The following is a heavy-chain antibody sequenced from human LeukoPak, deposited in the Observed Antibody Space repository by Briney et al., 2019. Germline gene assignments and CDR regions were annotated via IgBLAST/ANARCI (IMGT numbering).Heavy chain of an antibody. Sequence: GGSLRLSCAASGFTFTNYFMLWARQSPGKGRVWVSRINSDGTSTMYADSVKGRFTISRDNAKNTLYLQMNSLRDEDTAVYYCARRVDATRWFDPWGQGSLVTVSS. CDR2: INSDGTST. D-gene: IGHD2-15*01. CDR3: ARRVDATRWFDP. V-gene: IGHV3-74*03. CDR1: GFTFTNYF. J-gene: IGHJ5*02.